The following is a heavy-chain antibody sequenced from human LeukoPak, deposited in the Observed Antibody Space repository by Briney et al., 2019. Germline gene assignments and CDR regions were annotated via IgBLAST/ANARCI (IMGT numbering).Heavy chain of an antibody. V-gene: IGHV3-7*01. D-gene: IGHD3-3*01. Sequence: PGGSLRLSCAASGFTFSSYWMSWVRQAPGKGLEWVANIKQDGSEKYYVDSVKGRFTISRDNAKNSLYLQMNSLRAEDTAVYYCARVSDFWSGYYLYYFDYWGQGTLVTVSS. J-gene: IGHJ4*02. CDR1: GFTFSSYW. CDR3: ARVSDFWSGYYLYYFDY. CDR2: IKQDGSEK.